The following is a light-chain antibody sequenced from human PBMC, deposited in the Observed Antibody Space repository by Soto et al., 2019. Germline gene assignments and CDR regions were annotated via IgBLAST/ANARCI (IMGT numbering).Light chain of an antibody. CDR1: QSVSNNY. V-gene: IGKV3-20*01. Sequence: ETVLTQSTGTLPLSREERGTLSCTASQSVSNNYLAWYQQKPGQAPRLLIYGASNRATGIPDRFSGSGSGTDFTLTISRLEPEDFAVYYCQQYGSSGTFGQGTKVDIK. CDR3: QQYGSSGT. J-gene: IGKJ1*01. CDR2: GAS.